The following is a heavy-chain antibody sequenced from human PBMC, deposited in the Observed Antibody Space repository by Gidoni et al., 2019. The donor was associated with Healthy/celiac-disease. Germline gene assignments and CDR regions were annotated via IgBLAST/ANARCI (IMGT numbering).Heavy chain of an antibody. V-gene: IGHV4-59*01. CDR3: ARDSPVGWGFFDY. J-gene: IGHJ4*02. CDR2: IYYSGST. CDR1: GGSISSYY. Sequence: QVQLQESGPGLVKPSETLSLTCTVSGGSISSYYWSWIRQPPGKGLEWIGYIYYSGSTNYNPSLKSRVTISVDTSKNQFSLKLSSVTAADTAVYYCARDSPVGWGFFDYWGQGTLVTVSS. D-gene: IGHD3-16*01.